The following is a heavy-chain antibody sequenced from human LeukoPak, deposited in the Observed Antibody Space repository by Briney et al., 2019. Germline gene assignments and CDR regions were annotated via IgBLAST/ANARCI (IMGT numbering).Heavy chain of an antibody. V-gene: IGHV1-18*01. Sequence: GASVKVSCKASGYTFTSYGISWVRQAPGQGLEWMGWISAYNGNTDYAQKLQGRVTMTTDTPTSTAYMELRSLRSDDTAVYYCARGPRFLEWLLSLDYWGQGTLVTVSS. CDR1: GYTFTSYG. D-gene: IGHD3-3*01. J-gene: IGHJ4*02. CDR2: ISAYNGNT. CDR3: ARGPRFLEWLLSLDY.